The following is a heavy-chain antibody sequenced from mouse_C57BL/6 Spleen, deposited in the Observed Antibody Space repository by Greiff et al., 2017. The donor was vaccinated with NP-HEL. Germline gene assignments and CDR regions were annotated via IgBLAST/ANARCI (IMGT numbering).Heavy chain of an antibody. J-gene: IGHJ4*01. CDR2: INPSNGGT. Sequence: VKLKQPGTELVKPGASVKLSCKASGYTFTSYWMHWVKQRPGQGLEWIGNINPSNGGTNYNEKFKSKATLTVDKSSSTAYMPLSSLTSEDSAVYYCARPSTVVVRGAMDYWGQGTSVTVSS. CDR3: ARPSTVVVRGAMDY. D-gene: IGHD1-1*01. CDR1: GYTFTSYW. V-gene: IGHV1-53*01.